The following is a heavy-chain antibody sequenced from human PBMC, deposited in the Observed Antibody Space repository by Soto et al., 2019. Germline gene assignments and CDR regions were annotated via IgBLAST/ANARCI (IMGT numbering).Heavy chain of an antibody. Sequence: ASVKVSCKASGFTFTSSAVQWVRQARGQRLEWIGWIVVGSGNTNYAQKFQERVTITRDMSTSTAYMELSSLRSEDTAVYYCAAGGITMVRGVMEDSYYYGMDVWG. D-gene: IGHD3-10*01. CDR1: GFTFTSSA. CDR2: IVVGSGNT. CDR3: AAGGITMVRGVMEDSYYYGMDV. J-gene: IGHJ6*02. V-gene: IGHV1-58*01.